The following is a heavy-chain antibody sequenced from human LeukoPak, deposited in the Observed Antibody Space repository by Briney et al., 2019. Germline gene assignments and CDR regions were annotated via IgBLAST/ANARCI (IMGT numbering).Heavy chain of an antibody. J-gene: IGHJ6*03. CDR2: IYHTGST. V-gene: IGHV4-4*02. CDR1: GVSINSSNW. Sequence: SETLSLTCAVSGVSINSSNWWSWVRQPPGQGLEWIGEIYHTGSTNYNPSLKSRVTISLDKSKNQFSLKVSSVTAADTAVYYCSRTTVTPDYYYYMDVWGKGTTVTVSS. D-gene: IGHD4-17*01. CDR3: SRTTVTPDYYYYMDV.